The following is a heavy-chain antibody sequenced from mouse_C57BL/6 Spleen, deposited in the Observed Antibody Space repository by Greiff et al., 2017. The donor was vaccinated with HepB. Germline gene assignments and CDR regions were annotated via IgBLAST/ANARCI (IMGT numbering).Heavy chain of an antibody. J-gene: IGHJ3*01. CDR2: ISDGGSYT. V-gene: IGHV5-4*01. CDR3: ARGIYYGNFAY. Sequence: EVQVVESGGGLVKPGGSLKLSCAASGFTFSSYAMSWVRQTPEKRLEWVATISDGGSYTYYPDNVKGRFTISRDNAKNNRYLQMSHLKSEDTAMYYCARGIYYGNFAYWGQGTLVTVSA. CDR1: GFTFSSYA. D-gene: IGHD2-1*01.